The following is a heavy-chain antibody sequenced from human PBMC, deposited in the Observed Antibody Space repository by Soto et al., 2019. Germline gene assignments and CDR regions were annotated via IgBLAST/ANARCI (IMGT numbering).Heavy chain of an antibody. V-gene: IGHV3-23*01. CDR2: ISGSGGST. CDR1: GFTFSSYA. J-gene: IGHJ4*02. D-gene: IGHD6-19*01. CDR3: AKDLDSSGWYSGGY. Sequence: GGSLRLSCAASGFTFSSYAMSWVRQAPGKGLEWVSAISGSGGSTYYADSVKGRFTISRDNSKNTLYLQMNSLRAEDTAVYYCAKDLDSSGWYSGGYWGQGTLVTVSS.